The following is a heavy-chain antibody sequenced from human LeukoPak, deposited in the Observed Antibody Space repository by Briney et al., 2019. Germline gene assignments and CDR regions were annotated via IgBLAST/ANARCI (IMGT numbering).Heavy chain of an antibody. J-gene: IGHJ4*02. CDR1: GFTVSTNY. D-gene: IGHD3-9*01. CDR3: VREEYDWHILS. V-gene: IGHV3-53*01. Sequence: GGSLRLSCAASGFTVSTNYMSWVRQAPGKGLEWVSVIYSGGTTYYADSVKGRFSISRDNSKNTLYLQVNSLRAEDTAVYYCVREEYDWHILSWGQGTLVTVSS. CDR2: IYSGGTT.